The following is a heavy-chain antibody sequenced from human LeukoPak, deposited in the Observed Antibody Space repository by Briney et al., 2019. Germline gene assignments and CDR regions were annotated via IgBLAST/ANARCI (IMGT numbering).Heavy chain of an antibody. CDR3: AKGGKMGTLVGGRDFDY. V-gene: IGHV3-30*18. D-gene: IGHD5-24*01. CDR1: GFSFKNYA. J-gene: IGHJ4*02. Sequence: PGRSLRLSCAASGFSFKNYAMHWVRQAPGKGLEWVAVTSDSGSLQWYADSVKGRFTISRDNSKNTVHLQMSSLRVDDTATYYCAKGGKMGTLVGGRDFDYWGQGTLVTVSS. CDR2: TSDSGSLQ.